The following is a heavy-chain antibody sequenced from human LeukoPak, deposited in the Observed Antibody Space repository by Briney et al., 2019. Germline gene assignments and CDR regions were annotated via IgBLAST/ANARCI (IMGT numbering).Heavy chain of an antibody. J-gene: IGHJ5*02. CDR2: IYYSGST. D-gene: IGHD3-9*01. CDR1: GGSISSGDYY. Sequence: SQTLSLTCTVSGGSISSGDYYWGWIRQPPGKGLEWIGYIYYSGSTYYNPSLKSRVTISVDTSKNQFSLKLSSVTAADTAVYYCAREKTYYDILATGEFDPWGQGTLVTVSS. CDR3: AREKTYYDILATGEFDP. V-gene: IGHV4-30-4*08.